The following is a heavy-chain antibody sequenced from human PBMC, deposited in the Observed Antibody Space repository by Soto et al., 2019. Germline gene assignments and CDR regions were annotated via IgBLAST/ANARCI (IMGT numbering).Heavy chain of an antibody. CDR1: GYTFSNYG. Sequence: QVQLVQSGGEVKRPGASVKVSCKTSGYTFSNYGITWVRQAPGQPLEWLGWISLYSDGANYAQKFQGRVSMTTDTYTTTAYMELRSLRSDDTAVYYCARVVPGAEAWCGPWGQGTLVTVSS. J-gene: IGHJ5*02. CDR2: ISLYSDGA. D-gene: IGHD2-2*01. CDR3: ARVVPGAEAWCGP. V-gene: IGHV1-18*01.